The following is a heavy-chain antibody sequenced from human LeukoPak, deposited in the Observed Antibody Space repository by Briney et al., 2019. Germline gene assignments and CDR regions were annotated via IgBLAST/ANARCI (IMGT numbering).Heavy chain of an antibody. CDR2: IYYSGST. J-gene: IGHJ3*01. D-gene: IGHD4-17*01. CDR1: RYY. V-gene: IGHV4-39*01. Sequence: RYYWMSWIRQPPGKGLEWIGSIYYSGSTYNNPSLKSRVTIFVDTSKNQFSLKLSSVTATDTAVYYCARTYGDYDDAFDVWGQGTMVTVSS. CDR3: ARTYGDYDDAFDV.